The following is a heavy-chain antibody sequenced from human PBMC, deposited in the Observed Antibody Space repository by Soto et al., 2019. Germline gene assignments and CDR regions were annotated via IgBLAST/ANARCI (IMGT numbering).Heavy chain of an antibody. V-gene: IGHV3-30*18. CDR2: ISYDGSNK. CDR3: AKGSSSSWYYYGMDV. Sequence: ESGVGVVQPGRSLRLSCAASGFTFSSYGMHWVRQAPGKGLEWVAVISYDGSNKYYADSVKGRFTISRDNSKNTLYLQMNSLRAEDTAVYYCAKGSSSSWYYYGMDVWGQGTTVTVSS. CDR1: GFTFSSYG. J-gene: IGHJ6*02. D-gene: IGHD6-6*01.